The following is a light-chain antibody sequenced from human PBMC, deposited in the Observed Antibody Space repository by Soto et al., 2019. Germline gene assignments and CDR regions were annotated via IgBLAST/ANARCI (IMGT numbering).Light chain of an antibody. CDR3: QSYDSSLSGWV. CDR2: GNS. V-gene: IGLV1-40*01. J-gene: IGLJ3*02. Sequence: QSVLTQPPSVSGAPGQRVTISCTGSSSNIGAGYDVHWYQQLPGTAPKLLIYGNSNRPSGVPDRFSGSKSSTSASLAITGLQAEDEADYYCQSYDSSLSGWVFGGGTNLTVL. CDR1: SSNIGAGYD.